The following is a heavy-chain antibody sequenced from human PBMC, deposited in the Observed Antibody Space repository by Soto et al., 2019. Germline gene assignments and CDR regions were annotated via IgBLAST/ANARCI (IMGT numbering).Heavy chain of an antibody. Sequence: GGSLRLSCAASGFTFSSYAMHWVRQAPGKGLEYVSAISSNGGSTYYANSVKGRFTISRDNSKNTLYLQMGSLRAEDMAVYYCARGGEGLAARPMYFDYWGQGTLVTVSS. CDR2: ISSNGGST. CDR1: GFTFSSYA. J-gene: IGHJ4*02. CDR3: ARGGEGLAARPMYFDY. V-gene: IGHV3-64*01. D-gene: IGHD6-6*01.